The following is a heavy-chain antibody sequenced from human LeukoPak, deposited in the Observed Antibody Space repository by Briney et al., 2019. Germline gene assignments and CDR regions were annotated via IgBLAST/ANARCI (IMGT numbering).Heavy chain of an antibody. V-gene: IGHV5-51*01. D-gene: IGHD2-2*01. CDR3: AKIDRTYCSRSSCYALDY. CDR2: IYPGDSDT. Sequence: GESLNISCKGSGYSFTNFWIGWFRQLPGKGLKWLGIIYPGDSDTRYSPSFQGQVTISADKSISTAYLQWSSLKAPDTAMYYCAKIDRTYCSRSSCYALDYWGQGTLVTVSS. CDR1: GYSFTNFW. J-gene: IGHJ4*02.